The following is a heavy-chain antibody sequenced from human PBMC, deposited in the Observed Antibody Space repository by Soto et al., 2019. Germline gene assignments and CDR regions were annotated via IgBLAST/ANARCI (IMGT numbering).Heavy chain of an antibody. CDR3: ARGGGYCSSTSCYSDYYYYGMDV. CDR2: ISSSSSYI. CDR1: GFTFSSYS. D-gene: IGHD2-2*02. Sequence: EVQLVESGGGLVQPGGSLRLSCAASGFTFSSYSMNWVRQAPGKGLEWVSSISSSSSYIYYADSVKGRFTISRDNAKNSLYLQMNSLRAEDTAVYYCARGGGYCSSTSCYSDYYYYGMDVWGQGTTVTVSS. V-gene: IGHV3-21*01. J-gene: IGHJ6*02.